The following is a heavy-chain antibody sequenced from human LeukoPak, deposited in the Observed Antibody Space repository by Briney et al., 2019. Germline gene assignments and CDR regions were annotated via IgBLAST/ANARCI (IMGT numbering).Heavy chain of an antibody. V-gene: IGHV3-20*04. J-gene: IGHJ4*02. CDR3: ARATHYYESSGYDY. D-gene: IGHD3-22*01. CDR1: GFTFDDYG. Sequence: PGGSLRLSCAASGFTFDDYGMSWVRQAPGKGQEWVSGINWNGGSTGYADSVKGRFTISRDNAKNSLYLQMNSLRAEDTALYYCARATHYYESSGYDYWGQGTLVTVSS. CDR2: INWNGGST.